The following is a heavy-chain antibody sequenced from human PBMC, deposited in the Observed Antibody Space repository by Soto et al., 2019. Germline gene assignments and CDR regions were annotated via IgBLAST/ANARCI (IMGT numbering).Heavy chain of an antibody. CDR2: IYDSGSS. CDR3: AREKGYISGAKIFDY. D-gene: IGHD2-8*02. CDR1: GGSISSGDYF. J-gene: IGHJ4*02. V-gene: IGHV4-30-4*01. Sequence: SETLSLTCTVSGGSISSGDYFWSWIRQSPGKGLEWIGYIYDSGSSYYNPSLKNRVTMSVDTSRNQFPLKVGSVAAADTAVYYCAREKGYISGAKIFDYWGQGTLVTVSS.